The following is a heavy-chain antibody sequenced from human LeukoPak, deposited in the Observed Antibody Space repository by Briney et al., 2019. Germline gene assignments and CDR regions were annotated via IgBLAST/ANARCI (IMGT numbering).Heavy chain of an antibody. CDR2: IYTSGST. Sequence: SETLSLTCTVSGGSISSYYWSWIRQPAGKGLEWIGRIYTSGSTNYNPSLKSRVTMSVDTSKNQFSLKLSSVTAADTAVYYCARDQSAYYDFWSGFDAFDIWGQGTMVTVSS. J-gene: IGHJ3*02. V-gene: IGHV4-4*07. D-gene: IGHD3-3*01. CDR1: GGSISSYY. CDR3: ARDQSAYYDFWSGFDAFDI.